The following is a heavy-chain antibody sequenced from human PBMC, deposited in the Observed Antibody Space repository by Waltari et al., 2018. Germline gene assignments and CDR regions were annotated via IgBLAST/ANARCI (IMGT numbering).Heavy chain of an antibody. Sequence: EVQLVESGGGWVQPGGSLRLSCAASGFLFSNYWMTWVRQAPGKGLEWVANIKQDGSEKYYLDSVKGRFSISRDNAKKSLYLQMNSLRVEDTAVYYCARYAPDYLGDYPDVIDIWGQGTMVTVSS. D-gene: IGHD3-10*02. V-gene: IGHV3-7*01. CDR2: IKQDGSEK. CDR1: GFLFSNYW. CDR3: ARYAPDYLGDYPDVIDI. J-gene: IGHJ3*02.